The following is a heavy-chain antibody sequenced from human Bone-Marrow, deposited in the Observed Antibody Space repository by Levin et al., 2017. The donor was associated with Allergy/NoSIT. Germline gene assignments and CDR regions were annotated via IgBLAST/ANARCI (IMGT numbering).Heavy chain of an antibody. CDR3: ARDCAQVRWLVRDYYYGMDV. CDR1: GYTFTSYG. D-gene: IGHD6-19*01. CDR2: ISAYNGNT. V-gene: IGHV1-18*01. Sequence: GASVKVSCKASGYTFTSYGISWVRQAPGQGLEWMGWISAYNGNTNYAQKLQGRVTMTTDTSTSTAYMELRSLRSDDTAVYYCARDCAQVRWLVRDYYYGMDVWGQGTTVTVSS. J-gene: IGHJ6*02.